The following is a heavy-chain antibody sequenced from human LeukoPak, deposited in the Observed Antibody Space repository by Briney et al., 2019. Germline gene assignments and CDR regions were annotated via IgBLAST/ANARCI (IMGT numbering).Heavy chain of an antibody. V-gene: IGHV4-30-2*01. CDR1: GGSISSGGYS. Sequence: SETLSLTCAVSGGSISSGGYSWSWIRQPPGKGLEWIGYIYHSGSTYYNPSLKSRVTISVDRSKNQFSLKLSSATAADTAVYYCARVYGGNPYNWFDPWGQGTLVTVSS. CDR3: ARVYGGNPYNWFDP. CDR2: IYHSGST. J-gene: IGHJ5*02. D-gene: IGHD4-23*01.